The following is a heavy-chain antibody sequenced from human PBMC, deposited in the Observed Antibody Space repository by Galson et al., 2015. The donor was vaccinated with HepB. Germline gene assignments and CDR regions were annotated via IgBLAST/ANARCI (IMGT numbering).Heavy chain of an antibody. CDR2: ISWNSGSI. CDR1: RFTFDDYA. V-gene: IGHV3-9*01. D-gene: IGHD6-25*01. J-gene: IGHJ4*02. CDR3: VREMAIAAPAAFDY. Sequence: SLRLSCAGSRFTFDDYAMHWVRQAPGKGLEWVSGISWNSGSIDYADSVKGRFTISRDNAKNSLYLQMNSLRAEDTALYYCVREMAIAAPAAFDYWGRGTLVTVSS.